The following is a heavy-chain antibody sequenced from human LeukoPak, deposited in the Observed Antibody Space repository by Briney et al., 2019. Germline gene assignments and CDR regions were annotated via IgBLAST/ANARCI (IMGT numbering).Heavy chain of an antibody. Sequence: PGGSLRLSCAASGFTLSSYWMHWVRQAPGKGLVWVSRINSDGSTTNYADSVKGRFTISRDNARNTLYLQMNSLRVEGTAVYYCVRDTVRWYVFDYWGQGALVTASS. CDR3: VRDTVRWYVFDY. V-gene: IGHV3-74*01. CDR2: INSDGSTT. D-gene: IGHD4-23*01. CDR1: GFTLSSYW. J-gene: IGHJ4*02.